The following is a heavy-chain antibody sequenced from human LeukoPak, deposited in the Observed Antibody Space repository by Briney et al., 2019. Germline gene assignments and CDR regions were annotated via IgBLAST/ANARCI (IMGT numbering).Heavy chain of an antibody. D-gene: IGHD5-24*01. J-gene: IGHJ4*02. CDR1: GFTFSSYG. CDR3: AKPYYPTVGMLVEMATIYFDY. V-gene: IGHV3-23*01. CDR2: ISGSGGST. Sequence: PGGSLRLSCAASGFTFSSYGMSWVRQAPGKGLEWVSAISGSGGSTYYADSVKGRFTISRDNSKNTLYLQMNSLRAEDMAVYYCAKPYYPTVGMLVEMATIYFDYWGQGTLVTVSS.